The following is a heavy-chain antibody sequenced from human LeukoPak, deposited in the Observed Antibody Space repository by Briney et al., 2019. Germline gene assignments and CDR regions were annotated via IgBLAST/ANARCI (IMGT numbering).Heavy chain of an antibody. D-gene: IGHD4-23*01. CDR3: ARNYGGNSGSFDS. Sequence: PGGSLRLSCAASGFTFSYYSMNWVRQTPGKGLEWVSYISGGSDYIYYANSVKGRFTISRDNAKNSVYLQMNSLRAEDTAVYYGARNYGGNSGSFDSWGQGTLVTVSS. V-gene: IGHV3-21*01. CDR2: ISGGSDYI. J-gene: IGHJ4*02. CDR1: GFTFSYYS.